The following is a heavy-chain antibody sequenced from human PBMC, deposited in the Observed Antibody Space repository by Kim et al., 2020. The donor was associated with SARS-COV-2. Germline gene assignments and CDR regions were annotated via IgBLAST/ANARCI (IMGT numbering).Heavy chain of an antibody. J-gene: IGHJ5*02. Sequence: SETLSLTCTVSGDSISKNNYYWGWIRQSPGRGLEWVGAVYYSGSAYYNPSLRSRLTISVDTSRNKFSLQLGSVTAADTAVYYCARHRGIAVTSDSWGQGT. V-gene: IGHV4-39*01. CDR2: VYYSGSA. CDR3: ARHRGIAVTSDS. D-gene: IGHD6-19*01. CDR1: GDSISKNNYY.